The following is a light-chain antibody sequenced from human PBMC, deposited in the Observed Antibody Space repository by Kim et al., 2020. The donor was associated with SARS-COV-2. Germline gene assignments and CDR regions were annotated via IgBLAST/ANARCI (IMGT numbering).Light chain of an antibody. V-gene: IGLV2-14*04. Sequence: GQSITISCTGTSSDVGGYNFVSWYQQHPGKAPKLVIYAVNKWPSGVSNRFSGSKSGNTASLTISGLQAEDEADYYCSSYTSINTYVFATGTKVTVL. J-gene: IGLJ1*01. CDR2: AVN. CDR3: SSYTSINTYV. CDR1: SSDVGGYNF.